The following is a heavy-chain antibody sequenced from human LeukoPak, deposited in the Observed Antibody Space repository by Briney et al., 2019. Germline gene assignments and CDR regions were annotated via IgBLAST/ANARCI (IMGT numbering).Heavy chain of an antibody. CDR3: AKGPPWRDCYDRFSY. CDR1: GFTFSSYG. D-gene: IGHD3-22*01. Sequence: PGGSLRLSCAASGFTFSSYGMHWVRQAPGKGLEWVAFIRYDGSNKYYADSVKGRFTIFRDNSKNTLYLQMNSLRAEDTAVYYCAKGPPWRDCYDRFSYWGQGTLVTVSS. V-gene: IGHV3-30*02. J-gene: IGHJ4*02. CDR2: IRYDGSNK.